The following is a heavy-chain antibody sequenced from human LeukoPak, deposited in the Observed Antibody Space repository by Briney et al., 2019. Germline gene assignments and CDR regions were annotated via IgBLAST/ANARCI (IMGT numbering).Heavy chain of an antibody. V-gene: IGHV3-33*01. D-gene: IGHD1-26*01. CDR1: GFTFSSYG. Sequence: GGSLRLSCAASGFTFSSYGMHWVRQAPGKGLEWVAAIWYDGSNKYYADSVKGRFTTSRDNAKNTLYLQMNSLRAEDTAVYYCARAAYGSNDYWGQGTLVTVSS. J-gene: IGHJ4*02. CDR2: IWYDGSNK. CDR3: ARAAYGSNDY.